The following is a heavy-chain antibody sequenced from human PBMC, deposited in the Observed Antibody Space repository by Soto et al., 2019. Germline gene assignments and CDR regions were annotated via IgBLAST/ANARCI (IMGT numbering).Heavy chain of an antibody. CDR3: ARIIGYCRNNDCSWTFDI. Sequence: LKISCKTSGYSFISYWVAWVRQLPGKGLEWMGTFYPGDSTSTYSPSFQGQVTISVDKSISTAYLQLSSLKASDTAMYYCARIIGYCRNNDCSWTFDIWGQGTMVTVSS. V-gene: IGHV5-51*01. D-gene: IGHD2-15*01. J-gene: IGHJ3*02. CDR1: GYSFISYW. CDR2: FYPGDSTS.